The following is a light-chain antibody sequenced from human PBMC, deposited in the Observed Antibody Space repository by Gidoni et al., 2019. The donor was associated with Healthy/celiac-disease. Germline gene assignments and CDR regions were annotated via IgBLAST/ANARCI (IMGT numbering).Light chain of an antibody. CDR3: HQYGSSPLT. CDR1: QSVSSSY. Sequence: EIVLTQSPGTLSLSPGERATLSCRASQSVSSSYLAWYQQKPGQAPRLLIYGASSRATGIPGRFSGSWSGTDFTLTISRLEPEDFAVYYCHQYGSSPLTFGGGTKVEIK. CDR2: GAS. J-gene: IGKJ4*01. V-gene: IGKV3-20*01.